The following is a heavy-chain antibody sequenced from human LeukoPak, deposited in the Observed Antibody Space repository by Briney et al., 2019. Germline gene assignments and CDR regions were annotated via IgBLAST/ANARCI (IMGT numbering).Heavy chain of an antibody. CDR2: ISSSSSTI. D-gene: IGHD3-16*01. CDR3: SRDPRTVITYYFDY. Sequence: GGSLRLSCAASGFTFSSYSMSWVRQAPGKGLEWVSYISSSSSTIYYADSVKGRFTISRDNAKNSLYLQMNSLRDEDTAVYYYSRDPRTVITYYFDYWGQGTLVTVSS. V-gene: IGHV3-48*02. J-gene: IGHJ4*02. CDR1: GFTFSSYS.